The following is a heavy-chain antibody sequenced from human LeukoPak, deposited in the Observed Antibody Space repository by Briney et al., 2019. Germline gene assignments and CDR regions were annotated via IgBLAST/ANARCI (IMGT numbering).Heavy chain of an antibody. J-gene: IGHJ5*02. CDR3: ARDGYSSGINWFDP. Sequence: PSETLSPTCTISGGSISSYYWSWIRQPPGKGLEWIGYIYYSGTTNYNPSLKSRVTISVDTSKRQFSLKLSSVTAADTAVYYCARDGYSSGINWFDPWGQGTLVIVSS. CDR1: GGSISSYY. D-gene: IGHD5-18*01. CDR2: IYYSGTT. V-gene: IGHV4-59*01.